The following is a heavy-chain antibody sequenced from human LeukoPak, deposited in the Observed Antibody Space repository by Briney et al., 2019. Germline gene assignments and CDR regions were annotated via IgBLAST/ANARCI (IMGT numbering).Heavy chain of an antibody. V-gene: IGHV3-48*01. CDR1: GFTFSSYS. Sequence: PGGSLRLSCAASGFTFSSYSMLWVRQAPGKGLEWVSYISSSSSTIYYADSVKGRFTISRDNAKNSLYLQMNSLRAEDTAVYYCAELGITMIGGAWGKGTTVTISS. D-gene: IGHD3-10*02. J-gene: IGHJ6*04. CDR2: ISSSSSTI. CDR3: AELGITMIGGA.